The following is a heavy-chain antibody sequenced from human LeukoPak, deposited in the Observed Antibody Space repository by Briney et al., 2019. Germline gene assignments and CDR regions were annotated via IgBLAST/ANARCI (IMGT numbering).Heavy chain of an antibody. J-gene: IGHJ3*02. Sequence: GGSLRLSCAASGFTFSSYEMNWVREAPGKGLGWGSYISSSGSTIYYADSVKGRFTISSDNAKNSLSLQMNSLRAEDTAIYYCARDRRVGATWSVGAFDIWGQGTTVTVSS. D-gene: IGHD1-26*01. V-gene: IGHV3-48*03. CDR3: ARDRRVGATWSVGAFDI. CDR1: GFTFSSYE. CDR2: ISSSGSTI.